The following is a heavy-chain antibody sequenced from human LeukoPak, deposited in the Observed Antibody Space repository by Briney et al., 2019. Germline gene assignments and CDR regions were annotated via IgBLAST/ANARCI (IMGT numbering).Heavy chain of an antibody. Sequence: PSETLSLTCAVYGGPFSGYYWSWIRQPPGKGLEWIGEINHSGSTNYNPSLKSRVTISVDTSKNQFSLKLSSVTAADTAVYYCARGRRGWLIDYWGQGALVTVSS. CDR1: GGPFSGYY. CDR2: INHSGST. D-gene: IGHD6-19*01. CDR3: ARGRRGWLIDY. J-gene: IGHJ4*02. V-gene: IGHV4-34*01.